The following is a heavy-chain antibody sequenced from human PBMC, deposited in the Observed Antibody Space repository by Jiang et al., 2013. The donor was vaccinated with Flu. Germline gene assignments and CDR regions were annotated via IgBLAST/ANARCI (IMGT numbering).Heavy chain of an antibody. J-gene: IGHJ6*02. V-gene: IGHV5-51*03. CDR1: GYSFTSYW. CDR3: ARRDGTTLLGHYYYGMDV. Sequence: GAEVKKPGESLKISCKGSGYSFTSYWIGWVRQMPGKGLEWMGIIYPGDSDTRYSPSFQGQVTISADKSISTAYLQWSSLKASDTAMYYCARRDGTTLLGHYYYGMDVWGQGTTVTVSS. D-gene: IGHD1-7*01. CDR2: IYPGDSDT.